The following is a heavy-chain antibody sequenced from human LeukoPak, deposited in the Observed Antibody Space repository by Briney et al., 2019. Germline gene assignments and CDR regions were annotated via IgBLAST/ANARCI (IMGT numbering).Heavy chain of an antibody. D-gene: IGHD3-9*01. CDR3: ARDLRKRGIAIFPTYWFDP. CDR1: GFAFSSYG. CDR2: IWYDGNNK. J-gene: IGHJ5*02. Sequence: GRSLRLFCAASGFAFSSYGMHWVRPAAGKGLEWVAVIWYDGNNKYYADSVKGRFTISRDNSKNTLYLQMNNLRAEDTAVYYCARDLRKRGIAIFPTYWFDPWGQGTLVTVSS. V-gene: IGHV3-33*01.